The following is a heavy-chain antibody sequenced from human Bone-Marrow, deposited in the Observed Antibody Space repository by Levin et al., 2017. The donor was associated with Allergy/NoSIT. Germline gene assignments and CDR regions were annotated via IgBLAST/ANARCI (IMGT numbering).Heavy chain of an antibody. CDR2: ISSRSDTI. CDR3: ATFTDHADY. Sequence: GESLKISCAASGFTFSYYTMNWVRQVPGKGLEWISFISSRSDTIYYADSVKGRFIISRDNAKNSVSLEMNSLRVEDTAVYYCATFTDHADYWGQGTLVSVSS. CDR1: GFTFSYYT. D-gene: IGHD1-14*01. J-gene: IGHJ4*02. V-gene: IGHV3-48*01.